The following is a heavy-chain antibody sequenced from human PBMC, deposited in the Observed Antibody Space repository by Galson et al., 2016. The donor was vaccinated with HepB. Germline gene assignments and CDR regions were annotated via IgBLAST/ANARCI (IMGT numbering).Heavy chain of an antibody. J-gene: IGHJ6*02. CDR3: ARGEPYSSSSARYYYNMDV. CDR1: GGTFSIYT. CDR2: IIPIFGTA. D-gene: IGHD6-6*01. V-gene: IGHV1-69*13. Sequence: SVKVSCKASGGTFSIYTISWVRQAPGQGLEWMGGIIPIFGTAHYVQKFQGRVTITADESTSTAYMELSSLRSEDTAVYYCARGEPYSSSSARYYYNMDVWGQGTTVTVSS.